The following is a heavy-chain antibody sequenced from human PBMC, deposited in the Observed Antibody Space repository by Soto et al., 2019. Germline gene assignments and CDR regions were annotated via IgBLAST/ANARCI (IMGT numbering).Heavy chain of an antibody. CDR3: ATWRFDY. J-gene: IGHJ4*02. Sequence: SQTVSLTCAISGDSVSSSSAAWNWIRHSPSRGLGWLGRTYYRSKWYNDYAVSMRSRITINPDTTKNQFSLQLNSATPEDTAVDYCATWRFDYWGQGTLVTVSS. CDR2: TYYRSKWYN. V-gene: IGHV6-1*01. CDR1: GDSVSSSSAA.